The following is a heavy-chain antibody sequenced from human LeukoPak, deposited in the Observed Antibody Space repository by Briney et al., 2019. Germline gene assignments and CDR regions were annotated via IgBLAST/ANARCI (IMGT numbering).Heavy chain of an antibody. D-gene: IGHD2-2*01. Sequence: GGSLRLSCAASGFTFSSYAMSWVRQAPGKGLEWVSAISGSGGSTYYADSVKGRFTISRDNSKNTLYLQMNSLRAEDTAVYYCAKNDFAVPAADIDHWGQGTLVTVSS. CDR2: ISGSGGST. CDR3: AKNDFAVPAADIDH. V-gene: IGHV3-23*01. J-gene: IGHJ4*02. CDR1: GFTFSSYA.